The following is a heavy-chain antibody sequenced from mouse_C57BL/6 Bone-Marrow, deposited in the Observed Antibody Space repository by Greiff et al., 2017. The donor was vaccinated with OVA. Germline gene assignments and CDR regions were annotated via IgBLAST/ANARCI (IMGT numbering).Heavy chain of an antibody. D-gene: IGHD4-1*01. CDR3: ARTFNWVYAMDY. J-gene: IGHJ4*01. Sequence: VQLQQPGAELVKPGASVKLSCKASGYTFTSYWMQWVKQRPGQGLEWIGEIDPSDSYTNYNQKFKGKATLTVDKSSSTAYMQLSSLTSEDSAVYYCARTFNWVYAMDYWGQGTSVTVSS. CDR1: GYTFTSYW. CDR2: IDPSDSYT. V-gene: IGHV1-50*01.